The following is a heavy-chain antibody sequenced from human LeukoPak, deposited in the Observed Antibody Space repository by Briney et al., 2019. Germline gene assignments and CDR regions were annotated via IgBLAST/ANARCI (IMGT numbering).Heavy chain of an antibody. CDR2: ISHDGSSK. CDR3: ARERNAFDI. CDR1: GFTFSGFY. J-gene: IGHJ3*02. Sequence: PGGSLRLSCAASGFTFSGFYMHWVRQAPGKGLQWVAVISHDGSSKYYADSVKGRFTISRDNSKNTLYLQMNRLTAEDTAVYHCARERNAFDIWGQGTMVIVSS. V-gene: IGHV3-30-3*01.